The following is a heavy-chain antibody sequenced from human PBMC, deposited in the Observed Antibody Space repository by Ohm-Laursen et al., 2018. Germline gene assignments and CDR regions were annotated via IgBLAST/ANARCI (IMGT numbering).Heavy chain of an antibody. D-gene: IGHD1-7*01. CDR2: IYYSGST. Sequence: GTLSLTCTVSGGSISSYYWSWIRRPPGKGLERIGYIYYSGSTNYNPSLKSRVTISVDTSKNQFSLKLSSVTAADTAVYYCARGNYIGGSYYYGMDVWGQGTTVTVSS. CDR1: GGSISSYY. V-gene: IGHV4-59*01. CDR3: ARGNYIGGSYYYGMDV. J-gene: IGHJ6*02.